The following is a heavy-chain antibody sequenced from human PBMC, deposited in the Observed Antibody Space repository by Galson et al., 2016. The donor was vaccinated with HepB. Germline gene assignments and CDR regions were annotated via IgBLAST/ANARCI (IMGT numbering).Heavy chain of an antibody. CDR3: ARRGITGTTAGSFDP. CDR1: GGTFNSNA. D-gene: IGHD1-7*01. CDR2: IIPLFGTV. J-gene: IGHJ5*02. Sequence: SVKVSCKASGGTFNSNAISWVRQAPGQGLEWMGGIIPLFGTVNYAQRFQGRVTFTADESTTTANMELSSLRSDDTAVDFCARRGITGTTAGSFDPWGQGTRVIVSS. V-gene: IGHV1-69*13.